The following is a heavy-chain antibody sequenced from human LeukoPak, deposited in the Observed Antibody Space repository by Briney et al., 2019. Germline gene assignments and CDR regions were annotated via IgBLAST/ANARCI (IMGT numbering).Heavy chain of an antibody. V-gene: IGHV1-18*01. J-gene: IGHJ4*02. CDR2: ISPYNGNT. CDR1: GYTFITYG. Sequence: ASVKVSCKASGYTFITYGVNWVRQAPGQGLEWMGWISPYNGNTNNAQKLQGRVTMTTDTSTNTAYMDLRSLRSDDTAVYYCAGCPTSGGRCYEFDFWGQGTLVTVSS. D-gene: IGHD2-15*01. CDR3: AGCPTSGGRCYEFDF.